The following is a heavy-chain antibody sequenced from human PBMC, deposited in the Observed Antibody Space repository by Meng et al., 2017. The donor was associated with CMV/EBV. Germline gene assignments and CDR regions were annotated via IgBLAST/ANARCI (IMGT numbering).Heavy chain of an antibody. Sequence: SVKVSCKASGGTFSSYAISWVRQAPGQGLEWMGGIIPIFGTANYAQKFQGRVTITTDESTSTAYMELSSLRSEDTAVYYCAKDPRDSYYYDSSGYVWGQGTLVTVSS. CDR3: AKDPRDSYYYDSSGYV. CDR1: GGTFSSYA. V-gene: IGHV1-69*05. D-gene: IGHD3-22*01. J-gene: IGHJ4*02. CDR2: IIPIFGTA.